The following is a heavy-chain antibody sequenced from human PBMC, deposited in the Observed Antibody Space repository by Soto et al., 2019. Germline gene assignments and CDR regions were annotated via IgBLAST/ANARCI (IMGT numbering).Heavy chain of an antibody. Sequence: QVQLVQSGAEVKKPGASVKVSCKASGYTFTGHYVHWVRQAPGQGLEWMGWINPNSGGIYYAQKFQDRVTMTRDTSISTAYMELSSLRSDDTAVYYCARDSYFDILTGYSKNAFDIWGQGTTVTVSS. V-gene: IGHV1-2*02. D-gene: IGHD3-9*01. CDR2: INPNSGGI. J-gene: IGHJ3*02. CDR1: GYTFTGHY. CDR3: ARDSYFDILTGYSKNAFDI.